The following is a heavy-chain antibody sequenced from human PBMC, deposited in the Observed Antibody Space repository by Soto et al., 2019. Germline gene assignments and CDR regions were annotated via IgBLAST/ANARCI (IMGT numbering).Heavy chain of an antibody. D-gene: IGHD6-19*01. Sequence: QVQLAESGGGLVKPGGSLKLSCAASGFTFSDHYMSWIRQAPGKGLEWVSYISGSSSYTNYADSVKGRFTISRDNAKNSLYLQMNSLRAEDTAVYYCVRALAVAGTSGVDYWGQGTLVTVSS. CDR2: ISGSSSYT. CDR3: VRALAVAGTSGVDY. CDR1: GFTFSDHY. V-gene: IGHV3-11*05. J-gene: IGHJ4*02.